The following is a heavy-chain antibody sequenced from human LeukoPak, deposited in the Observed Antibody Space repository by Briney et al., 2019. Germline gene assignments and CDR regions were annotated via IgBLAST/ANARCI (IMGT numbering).Heavy chain of an antibody. CDR1: GFTFSSYS. J-gene: IGHJ3*02. CDR2: ISSSSSYI. CDR3: ARAGGARRNGDAFDI. V-gene: IGHV3-21*01. Sequence: GGSLRLSCAASGFTFSSYSMNWVRQAPGKGLEWVSSISSSSSYIYYADSVKGRFTISRDNAKNSLYLQMNSLRAEDTAVYYCARAGGARRNGDAFDIWGQGTMVTVSS. D-gene: IGHD3-10*01.